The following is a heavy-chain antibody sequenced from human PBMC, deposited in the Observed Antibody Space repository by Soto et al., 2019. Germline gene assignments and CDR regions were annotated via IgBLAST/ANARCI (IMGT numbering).Heavy chain of an antibody. CDR1: GYTFTSYG. Sequence: GASVKVSCKASGYTFTSYGISWVRQAPGQGLEWMGWISAYNGNTNYARKLQGRATMTTDTSTSTAYMELRSLRSDDTAVYFCASSYVRGVIITGYYYYYGMDVWGQGTTVTVSS. CDR2: ISAYNGNT. D-gene: IGHD3-10*02. J-gene: IGHJ6*02. CDR3: ASSYVRGVIITGYYYYYGMDV. V-gene: IGHV1-18*01.